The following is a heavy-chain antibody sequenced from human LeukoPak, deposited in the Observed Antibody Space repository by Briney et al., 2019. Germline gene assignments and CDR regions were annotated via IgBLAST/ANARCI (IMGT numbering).Heavy chain of an antibody. V-gene: IGHV4-59*01. Sequence: SETLSLTCTVSGGSISSYYWSWTRQPPGKGLEWIGYIYYSGSTNYNPSLKSRVTISVDTSKNQFSLKLSSVTAADTAVYYCARVHSIAVANEWFDPWGQGTLVTVSS. CDR3: ARVHSIAVANEWFDP. CDR2: IYYSGST. J-gene: IGHJ5*02. D-gene: IGHD6-19*01. CDR1: GGSISSYY.